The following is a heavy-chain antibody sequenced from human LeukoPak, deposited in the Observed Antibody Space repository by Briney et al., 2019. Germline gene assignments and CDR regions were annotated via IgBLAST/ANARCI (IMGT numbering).Heavy chain of an antibody. CDR1: GGSFSGYY. Sequence: SETLPLTCAVYGGSFSGYYWSWIRQPPGKGLEWIGEINHSGSTNYNPSLKSRVTISVDTSKNQFSLKLSSVTAADTAVYYCARGGDSSGWPRRVYYYYGMDVWGQGTTVTVSS. J-gene: IGHJ6*02. CDR2: INHSGST. CDR3: ARGGDSSGWPRRVYYYYGMDV. D-gene: IGHD6-19*01. V-gene: IGHV4-34*01.